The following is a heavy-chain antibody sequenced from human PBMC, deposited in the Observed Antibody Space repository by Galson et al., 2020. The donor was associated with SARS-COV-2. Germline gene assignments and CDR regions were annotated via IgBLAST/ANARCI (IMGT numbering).Heavy chain of an antibody. CDR2: IDWDDDQ. CDR1: GFSLSTSGMC. Sequence: SGPTLVKPTQTLTLTCTFSGFSLSTSGMCVSWIRQPPGKALEWLALIDWDDDQYYSTSLKTRLTISKDTSKNQVVLTMTNMDPVDTATYYGARRSGVVRDLGLGDIEYYDGMDGGGQGTAVTVSS. CDR3: ARRSGVVRDLGLGDIEYYDGMDG. D-gene: IGHD3-10*01. J-gene: IGHJ6*02. V-gene: IGHV2-70*01.